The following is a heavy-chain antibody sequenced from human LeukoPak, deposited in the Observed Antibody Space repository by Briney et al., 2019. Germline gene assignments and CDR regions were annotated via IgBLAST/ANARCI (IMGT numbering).Heavy chain of an antibody. Sequence: ASVKVSCKASGYTFTDYNIHWVRQAPGQGLEWMGWTDPKRGATKYAQKFQGRVTMTRDTSISTAYMELSRLRSDDTAVYYCARAYGSATSELNGIDYWGQGTLVTVSS. V-gene: IGHV1-2*02. CDR1: GYTFTDYN. CDR3: ARAYGSATSELNGIDY. D-gene: IGHD3-10*01. J-gene: IGHJ4*02. CDR2: TDPKRGAT.